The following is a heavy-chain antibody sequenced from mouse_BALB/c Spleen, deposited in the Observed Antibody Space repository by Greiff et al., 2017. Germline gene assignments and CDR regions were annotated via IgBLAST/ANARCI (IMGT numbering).Heavy chain of an antibody. V-gene: IGHV2-9*02. CDR1: GFSLTSYG. CDR2: IWAGGST. CDR3: ARDRGWNWYFDV. Sequence: VQGVESGPGLVAPSQSLSITCTVSGFSLTSYGVHWVRQPPGKGLEWLGVIWAGGSTNYNSALMSRLSISKDNSKSQVFLKMNSLQTDDTAMYYCARDRGWNWYFDVWGAGTTVTVSS. D-gene: IGHD3-3*01. J-gene: IGHJ1*01.